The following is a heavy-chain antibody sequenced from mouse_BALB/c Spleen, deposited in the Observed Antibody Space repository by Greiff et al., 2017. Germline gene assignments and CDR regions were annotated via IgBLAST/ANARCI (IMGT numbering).Heavy chain of an antibody. V-gene: IGHV1S137*01. CDR2: ISTYYGDA. Sequence: QVQLQQSGAELVRPGVSVKISCKGSGYTFTDYAMHWVKQSHTKSLEWIGVISTYYGDASYNQKFKGKATMTVDKSSSTAYMELARLTSEDSAIYYCARDNAMDYWGQGTSVTVSS. CDR3: ARDNAMDY. J-gene: IGHJ4*01. CDR1: GYTFTDYA.